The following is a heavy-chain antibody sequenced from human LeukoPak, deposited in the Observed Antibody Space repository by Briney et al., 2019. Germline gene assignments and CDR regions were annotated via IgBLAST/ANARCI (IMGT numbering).Heavy chain of an antibody. D-gene: IGHD4-4*01. J-gene: IGHJ6*02. Sequence: GESLKISGKGSGYSFTSYWIGWVRQMPGKGLEWMGIIYPGDSDTRYSPSFQGQVTISADKSISTAYLQWSSLKASDTAMYYCARLMTTVTTRYGMDVWGQGTTVTVSS. V-gene: IGHV5-51*01. CDR2: IYPGDSDT. CDR1: GYSFTSYW. CDR3: ARLMTTVTTRYGMDV.